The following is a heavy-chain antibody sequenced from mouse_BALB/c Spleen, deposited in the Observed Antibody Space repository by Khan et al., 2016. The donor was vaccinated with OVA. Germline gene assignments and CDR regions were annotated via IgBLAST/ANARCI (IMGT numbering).Heavy chain of an antibody. CDR1: GYTFSSYW. J-gene: IGHJ2*01. Sequence: VKLQESGAEQAKPGASVKMSCKTSGYTFSSYWMHWVKQRPGQGLEWIGYINPTSGYTEYNEKFKDKATLSADKSSSTAYMQLTSLTSEDSAVYYWARDRIDYWGQGTTLTVSS. V-gene: IGHV1-7*01. CDR3: ARDRIDY. CDR2: INPTSGYT.